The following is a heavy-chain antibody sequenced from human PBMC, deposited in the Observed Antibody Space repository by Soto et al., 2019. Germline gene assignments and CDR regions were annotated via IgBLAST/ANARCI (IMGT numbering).Heavy chain of an antibody. CDR2: MTSDTKTI. CDR3: ARSVEGHFDY. V-gene: IGHV3-48*02. J-gene: IGHJ4*02. CDR1: GFTFRIYS. Sequence: PGGSLRLSCAASGFTFRIYSMNWVRQAPGKGLEWISYMTSDTKTIKYADSVKGRFTITRDNDKNSVYLQMTSLRDEDTAVYYCARSVEGHFDYWGQGTLVTSPQ. D-gene: IGHD6-19*01.